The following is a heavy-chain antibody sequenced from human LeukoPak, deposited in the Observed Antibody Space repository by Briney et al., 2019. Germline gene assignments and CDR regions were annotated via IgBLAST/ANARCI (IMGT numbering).Heavy chain of an antibody. D-gene: IGHD1-26*01. J-gene: IGHJ4*02. CDR3: ARGGSASGAPSSFDY. CDR1: GFTFSSYS. Sequence: GGSLRLSCAASGFTFSSYSMNWVRQAPRKGLEWVSSISSSSSYIYYADSVKGRFTISRDNAKNSLYLQMNSLRAEDTAVYYCARGGSASGAPSSFDYWGQGTLVTVSS. V-gene: IGHV3-21*01. CDR2: ISSSSSYI.